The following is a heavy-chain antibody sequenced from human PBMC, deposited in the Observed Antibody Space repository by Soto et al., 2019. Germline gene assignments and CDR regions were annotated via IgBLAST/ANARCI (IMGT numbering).Heavy chain of an antibody. CDR2: ISAYNGNT. D-gene: IGHD4-17*01. Sequence: ASVQVSCKASGYTFTSYGISWVRQAPGQGLEWMGWISAYNGNTNYAQKLQGRVTMTTDTSTSTAYMELRSLRSDDTAVYYCAREGGGYGDDDVLEHFQHRGEGTLVTVTS. CDR1: GYTFTSYG. V-gene: IGHV1-18*01. J-gene: IGHJ1*01. CDR3: AREGGGYGDDDVLEHFQH.